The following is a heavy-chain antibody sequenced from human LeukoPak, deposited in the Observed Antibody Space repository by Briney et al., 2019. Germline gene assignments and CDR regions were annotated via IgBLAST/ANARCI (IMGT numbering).Heavy chain of an antibody. J-gene: IGHJ4*02. CDR1: GFTFSSYG. CDR3: ARVYDYVWGSYRPTFDY. CDR2: ISGSGGST. Sequence: GGTLRLSCAASGFTFSSYGMSWVRQAPGRGLEWVSAISGSGGSTYYADSVKGRFTISRDNAKNSLYLQMNSLRAEDTAVYYCARVYDYVWGSYRPTFDYWGQGTLVTVSS. V-gene: IGHV3-23*01. D-gene: IGHD3-16*02.